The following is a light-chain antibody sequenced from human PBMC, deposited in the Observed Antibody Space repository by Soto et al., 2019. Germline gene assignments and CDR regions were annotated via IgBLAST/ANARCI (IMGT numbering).Light chain of an antibody. V-gene: IGKV3-15*01. Sequence: EVVMTQSPPTLSVSPGERATLSCRASQSVSSNLAWYQQKPGQAPRLLIYGASTRATGIPTRFSGSGSETEYTLTISSLEPEDFAVYYCQQRSNWPRTFGQGTKVEIK. J-gene: IGKJ1*01. CDR2: GAS. CDR1: QSVSSN. CDR3: QQRSNWPRT.